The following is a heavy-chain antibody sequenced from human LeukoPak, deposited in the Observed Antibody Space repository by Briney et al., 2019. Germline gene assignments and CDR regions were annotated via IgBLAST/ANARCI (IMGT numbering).Heavy chain of an antibody. D-gene: IGHD5-18*01. J-gene: IGHJ4*02. CDR3: ARYVDTAMDYFDY. V-gene: IGHV4-59*01. CDR1: GGSITSYY. CDR2: IYYSGST. Sequence: SETLSLTCTVSGGSITSYYWSWIRQPPGKGLEWIGYIYYSGSTNYNPSLRSRVTISVDTSKNQFSLKLSSVTAADTAVYYCARYVDTAMDYFDYWGQGTLVTVSS.